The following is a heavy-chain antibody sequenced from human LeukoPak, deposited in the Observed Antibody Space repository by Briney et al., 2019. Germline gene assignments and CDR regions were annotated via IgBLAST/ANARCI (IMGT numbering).Heavy chain of an antibody. CDR1: GYAFTDYS. J-gene: IGHJ4*02. CDR2: INPNNGGT. CDR3: ARDLFLAATEGEGDDY. V-gene: IGHV1-2*02. Sequence: ASVKVSGKASGYAFTDYSIHWVRQAPGQGLEWVGWINPNNGGTHYAQKFQGRVTLTRDTSISTAYMELSSLRPDDTAVYYCARDLFLAATEGEGDDYWGQGTLVTVSS. D-gene: IGHD6-13*01.